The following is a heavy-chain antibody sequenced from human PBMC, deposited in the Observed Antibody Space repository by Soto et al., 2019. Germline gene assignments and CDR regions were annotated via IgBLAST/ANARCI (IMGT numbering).Heavy chain of an antibody. CDR3: ATYPRPYKWTDI. Sequence: QVRLEQSGAEVKKPGSSVRVSCQASGGALTSYPIHWVRQAPGQGLEWMGVIDPIVDTSNLAENFKTRLTLIADTSTKTVYMDLTSLRSDDTAIYFCATYPRPYKWTDIWGRGTQLTVSS. CDR2: IDPIVDTS. V-gene: IGHV1-69*06. CDR1: GGALTSYP. J-gene: IGHJ4*02. D-gene: IGHD1-20*01.